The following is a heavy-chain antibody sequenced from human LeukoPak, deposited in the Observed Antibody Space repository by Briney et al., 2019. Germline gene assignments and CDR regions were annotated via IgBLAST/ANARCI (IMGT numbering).Heavy chain of an antibody. V-gene: IGHV3-23*01. Sequence: PGGSLRLSCAVSGFTFSSYGMSWVRQAPGKGLEWVSGVSGSGGTTYYADSVKGRFTISRDNSKNSLYLQMNSLRAEDTAVYYCARVLHKRNYDSTTYYGYWGQGTLVTVSS. CDR2: VSGSGGTT. D-gene: IGHD3-22*01. CDR3: ARVLHKRNYDSTTYYGY. CDR1: GFTFSSYG. J-gene: IGHJ4*02.